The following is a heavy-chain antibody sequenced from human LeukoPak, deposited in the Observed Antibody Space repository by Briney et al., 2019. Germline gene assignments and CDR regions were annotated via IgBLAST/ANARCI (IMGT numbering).Heavy chain of an antibody. CDR2: IYYTGST. V-gene: IGHV4-39*01. CDR3: ARRWGNIVGVTYEY. D-gene: IGHD3-16*01. Sequence: PSETLSLTCTLSGSSLTSVSPYWGWIRPPPGKGLEWIGDIYYTGSTYSSPSLSSRVTMSVHTSENQFSLRLNSVTAVDTAVYYCARRWGNIVGVTYEYWGQGTLVTVSA. CDR1: GSSLTSVSPY. J-gene: IGHJ4*02.